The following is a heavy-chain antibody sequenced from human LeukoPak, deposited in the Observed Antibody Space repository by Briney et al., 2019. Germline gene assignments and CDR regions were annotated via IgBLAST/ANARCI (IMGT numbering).Heavy chain of an antibody. J-gene: IGHJ4*02. CDR2: IYYSGST. D-gene: IGHD1-26*01. CDR1: GGSISSSSYY. Sequence: SETLSLTCTVSGGSISSSSYYWGWIRQPPGKGLEWIGSIYYSGSTYYNPSLKSRVTISVDTSKNQFSLKLSSVTAADTAVYYCASSQIVGATDYYFDYWGQGTLVTVSS. CDR3: ASSQIVGATDYYFDY. V-gene: IGHV4-39*07.